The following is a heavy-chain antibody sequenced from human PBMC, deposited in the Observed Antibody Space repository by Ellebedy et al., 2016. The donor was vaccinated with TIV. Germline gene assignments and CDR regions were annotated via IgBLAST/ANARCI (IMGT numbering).Heavy chain of an antibody. CDR3: ARRSSYWSALDF. J-gene: IGHJ4*02. D-gene: IGHD6-19*01. CDR2: FYYDGST. Sequence: MPSETLSLTCTVSGGSISITSYYWGWIRQPPGKGLEWIGSFYYDGSTYYNPSLKSRVTISKDTSNNQFSLKLTSVTAADTAVYYCARRSSYWSALDFWGQGTLATVSS. V-gene: IGHV4-39*01. CDR1: GGSISITSYY.